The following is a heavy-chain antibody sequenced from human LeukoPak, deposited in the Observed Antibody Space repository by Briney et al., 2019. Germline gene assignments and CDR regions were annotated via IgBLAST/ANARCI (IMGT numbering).Heavy chain of an antibody. CDR2: IYYSGST. Sequence: PSQTLSLTCTVSGGSISSGDYYWSWLRQPPGKGLEWIGHIYYSGSTHYNPSLKSRVTISVDTSKNQFSLKLSSVTAADTAVYYCARGPGYCSGGSCYPFDYWGQGTLVTVSS. V-gene: IGHV4-30-4*01. CDR1: GGSISSGDYY. D-gene: IGHD2-15*01. CDR3: ARGPGYCSGGSCYPFDY. J-gene: IGHJ4*02.